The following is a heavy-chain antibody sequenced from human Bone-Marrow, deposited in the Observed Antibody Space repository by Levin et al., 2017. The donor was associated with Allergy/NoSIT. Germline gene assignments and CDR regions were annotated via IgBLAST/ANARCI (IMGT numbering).Heavy chain of an antibody. V-gene: IGHV3-23*01. CDR2: ISASGDYT. Sequence: GESLKISCVASGFTFSNYALSWVRQAPGKGLEWVSSISASGDYTYYADSVKGRFTVSRDGAQHTPYVQMNRLRADDTALYYCAKTPGVGSGNSAGRFDYWGQGTLVTVSS. CDR1: GFTFSNYA. D-gene: IGHD6-19*01. CDR3: AKTPGVGSGNSAGRFDY. J-gene: IGHJ4*02.